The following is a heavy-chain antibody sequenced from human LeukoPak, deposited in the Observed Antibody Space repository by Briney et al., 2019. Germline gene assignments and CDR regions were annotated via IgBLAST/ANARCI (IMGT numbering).Heavy chain of an antibody. CDR2: ISYDGSNK. J-gene: IGHJ4*02. V-gene: IGHV3-30-3*01. CDR1: GFTFSSYA. Sequence: GGSLRLSCAASGFTFSSYAMHWVRQAPGKGLEWVAVISYDGSNKYYADSVKGRFTISRDNSKNTLYLQMNSLRAEDTAVYYCARDDMKLGYCSSASCSIDYWGQGTLVTVSS. CDR3: ARDDMKLGYCSSASCSIDY. D-gene: IGHD2-2*01.